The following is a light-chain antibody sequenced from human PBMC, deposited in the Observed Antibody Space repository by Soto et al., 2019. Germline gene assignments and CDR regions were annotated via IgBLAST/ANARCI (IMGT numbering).Light chain of an antibody. Sequence: IVFTKSPGTLSLSPGERATLSCRAGQSVSRSYLAWYQQRPGQAPRRLIYDASNRATGIPARFSGSGSGTEFSLTISSLQSEDFAVYSCQQYGDWPGAFGGGTKVDIK. V-gene: IGKV3-20*01. CDR1: QSVSRSY. J-gene: IGKJ4*01. CDR3: QQYGDWPGA. CDR2: DAS.